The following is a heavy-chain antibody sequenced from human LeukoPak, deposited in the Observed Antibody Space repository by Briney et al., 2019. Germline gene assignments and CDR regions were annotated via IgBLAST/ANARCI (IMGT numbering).Heavy chain of an antibody. CDR1: GFTFSSYA. CDR2: ISYDGSNK. Sequence: QPGGSLRLSCAASGFTFSSYAMSWVRQAPGKGLEWVAVISYDGSNKYYADSVKGRFTISRDNSKNTLYLQMNSLRAEDTAVYYCAKIMPPAAIPLYYYGMDVWGQGTTVTVSS. V-gene: IGHV3-30*18. J-gene: IGHJ6*02. CDR3: AKIMPPAAIPLYYYGMDV. D-gene: IGHD2-2*02.